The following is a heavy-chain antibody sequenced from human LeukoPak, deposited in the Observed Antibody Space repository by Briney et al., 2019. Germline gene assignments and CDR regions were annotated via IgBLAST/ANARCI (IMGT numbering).Heavy chain of an antibody. V-gene: IGHV3-7*01. D-gene: IGHD5-12*01. CDR3: ATLVATTRFDY. J-gene: IGHJ4*02. CDR1: GFTFRSHA. CDR2: IKQDGSEK. Sequence: GTSLRLSCATSGFTFRSHAMHWVRQSPGKGLEWVANIKQDGSEKYYVDSVKGRFTISRDNAKNSLYLQMSSLRADDMAVYYCATLVATTRFDYWGQGTLVTVSS.